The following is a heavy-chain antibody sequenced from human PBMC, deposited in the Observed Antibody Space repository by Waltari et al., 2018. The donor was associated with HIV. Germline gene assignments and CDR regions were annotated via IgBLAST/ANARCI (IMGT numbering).Heavy chain of an antibody. D-gene: IGHD3-10*01. CDR2: IYYSGST. Sequence: QLQLQASGPGLVKPSATLSLPGTVPGGSSSSRSYYWGWIRQPPGKGLEWIGSIYYSGSTYYNPSLKSRVTISVDTSKNQFSLKLSSVTAADTAVYYCARVSYGSGGLDYWGQGTLVTVSS. V-gene: IGHV4-39*07. CDR3: ARVSYGSGGLDY. J-gene: IGHJ4*02. CDR1: GGSSSSRSYY.